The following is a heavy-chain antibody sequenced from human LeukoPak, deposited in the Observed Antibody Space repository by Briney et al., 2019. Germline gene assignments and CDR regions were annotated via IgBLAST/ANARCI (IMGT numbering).Heavy chain of an antibody. CDR3: ARHQDRGNYGFWSGYYNHNWFDP. V-gene: IGHV4-39*01. D-gene: IGHD3-3*01. Sequence: SETLSLTCTVSGGSISSSSYYWGWIRQPPGKGLEWIGSIYYSGSTYYNPSLKSRVTISVDTSKNQFSLKLSSVTAADTAVYYCARHQDRGNYGFWSGYYNHNWFDPWGQGTLVTVSS. CDR1: GGSISSSSYY. CDR2: IYYSGST. J-gene: IGHJ5*02.